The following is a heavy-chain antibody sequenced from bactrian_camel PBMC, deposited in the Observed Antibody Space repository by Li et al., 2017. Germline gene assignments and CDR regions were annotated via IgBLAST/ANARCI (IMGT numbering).Heavy chain of an antibody. J-gene: IGHJ6*01. CDR3: DRGAGVDGY. CDR1: GYTYSTYC. V-gene: IGHV3S9*01. Sequence: QVQLVESGGGSVKAVGSLTLTCVASGYTYSTYCMGWFRKVTGKEREGVAVIDSDGSTTYAASVKGRFTISRDNAKNTLYLQLNNLKSEDTAMYYCDRGAGVDGYWGQGTQVTVS. CDR2: IDSDGST.